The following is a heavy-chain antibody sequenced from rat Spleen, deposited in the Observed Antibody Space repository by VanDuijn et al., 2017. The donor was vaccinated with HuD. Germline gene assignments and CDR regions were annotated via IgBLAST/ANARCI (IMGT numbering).Heavy chain of an antibody. CDR2: ISPSGGST. Sequence: EVQLVESGGGLVQPGRSLKLSCAASGFTFSNYGMHWIRQAPTKGLEWVASISPSGGSTYYRDSVKGRFTISRDNAKSTLYLQMDSLRSEDTATYYCATEDYYDGTSFDYWGQGVMVTVSS. CDR1: GFTFSNYG. CDR3: ATEDYYDGTSFDY. J-gene: IGHJ2*01. V-gene: IGHV5-19*01. D-gene: IGHD1-12*02.